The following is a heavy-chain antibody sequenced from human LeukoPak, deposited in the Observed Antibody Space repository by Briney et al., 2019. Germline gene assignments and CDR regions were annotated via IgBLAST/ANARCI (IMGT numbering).Heavy chain of an antibody. J-gene: IGHJ4*02. CDR2: ISTTSAYI. CDR1: GLTFSGYS. V-gene: IGHV3-21*01. D-gene: IGHD3-22*01. Sequence: WGSLRLSCAASGLTFSGYSMNWVRQAPGKGLEWVSSISTTSAYIYYADSVKGRLTTVSATAKNSLYLEMNMPAAEATADYYCAKAAYDSTGYYPYYFDYWGQGTLVTVP. CDR3: AKAAYDSTGYYPYYFDY.